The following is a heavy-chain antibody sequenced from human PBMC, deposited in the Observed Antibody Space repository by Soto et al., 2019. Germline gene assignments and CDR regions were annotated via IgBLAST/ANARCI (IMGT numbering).Heavy chain of an antibody. V-gene: IGHV3-30-3*01. J-gene: IGHJ4*02. Sequence: QVKLVESGGGVVQPGRSLRLSCAASGFTFNNYAMNWVRQAPGKGLEWVAVTSSDGSNKYYADSVKGRFTVSRDNSKNTLYLQMNGLRAEDTAVYYCARATGTAVAGSFDFWGKGTLVTVSS. D-gene: IGHD6-19*01. CDR2: TSSDGSNK. CDR1: GFTFNNYA. CDR3: ARATGTAVAGSFDF.